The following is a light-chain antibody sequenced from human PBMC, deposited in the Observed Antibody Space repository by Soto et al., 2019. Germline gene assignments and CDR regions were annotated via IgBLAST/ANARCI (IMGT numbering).Light chain of an antibody. CDR2: NVS. CDR3: SSFTSTNTVL. CDR1: SSDVGGYNY. Sequence: QSVLTQPASVSGSPGQSITISCTGTSSDVGGYNYVSWYQQHPGKAPKLMIYNVSNRPSGVSNRVSGSKSGNTASLTISGLQAEDEGHYYCSSFTSTNTVLFGGGTKLTVL. J-gene: IGLJ2*01. V-gene: IGLV2-14*01.